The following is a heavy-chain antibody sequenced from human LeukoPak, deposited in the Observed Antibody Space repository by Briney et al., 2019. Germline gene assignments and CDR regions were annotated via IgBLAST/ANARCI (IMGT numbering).Heavy chain of an antibody. CDR3: ARVEKYDSTEKY. V-gene: IGHV1-3*01. J-gene: IGHJ4*02. CDR2: INAGNGNT. D-gene: IGHD3-22*01. Sequence: ASVKVSCTASGYTFTSYVIHWVRQAPGHRLDWMGWINAGNGNTKYSQTFQGSVPITRDTSASTVYMELSSLRSEDTALYYCARVEKYDSTEKYWGQGILVTVSS. CDR1: GYTFTSYV.